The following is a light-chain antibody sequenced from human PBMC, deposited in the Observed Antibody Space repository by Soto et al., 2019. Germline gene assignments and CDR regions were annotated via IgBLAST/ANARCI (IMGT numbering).Light chain of an antibody. CDR3: CSYAGSSGWV. V-gene: IGLV2-23*02. Sequence: QSALTQPASVSGSPGQSITISCTGNSSDVGSYNLVSWYQQHPGKAPKLMIYEVSKRPSGVSNRFSGSKSGNTASLTISGLQAEDEADYYCCSYAGSSGWVFGGGTKVTVL. J-gene: IGLJ3*02. CDR1: SSDVGSYNL. CDR2: EVS.